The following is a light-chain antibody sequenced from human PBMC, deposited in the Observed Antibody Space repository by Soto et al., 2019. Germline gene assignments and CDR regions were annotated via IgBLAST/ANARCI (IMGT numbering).Light chain of an antibody. CDR2: GAS. CDR3: QLYGSSPFT. J-gene: IGKJ3*01. CDR1: QSVSSSY. Sequence: ESVLTQSPGTLSMSPGERATLSCRASQSVSSSYSAWYQQEPGQAPRLLIYGASRRATGIPDRFSRSGSGTDFTLTISGLQPDDFAVYYCQLYGSSPFTVGPGTKVHI. V-gene: IGKV3-20*01.